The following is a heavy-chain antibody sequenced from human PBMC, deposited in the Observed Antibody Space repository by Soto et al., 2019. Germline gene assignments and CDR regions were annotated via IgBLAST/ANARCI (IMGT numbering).Heavy chain of an antibody. D-gene: IGHD3-16*02. CDR3: VASALSFDF. CDR2: IFGSGDGT. J-gene: IGHJ4*02. V-gene: IGHV3-23*01. CDR1: GFSFRNYA. Sequence: PGGSLRLSCVATGFSFRNYAMSWVRQAPGKGLEWVSGIFGSGDGTFYADSVKGRFTISRDNSKNTLYLQISSLKDEDTAVYQCVASALSFDFWGQGTPVTVSS.